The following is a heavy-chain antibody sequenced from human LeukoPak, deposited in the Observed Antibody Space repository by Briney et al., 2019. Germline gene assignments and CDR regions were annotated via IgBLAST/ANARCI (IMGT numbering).Heavy chain of an antibody. CDR2: ISSSGSTI. D-gene: IGHD6-13*01. Sequence: PGGSLRLSCAASGFTFSDYYMSWIRQAPGKGLEWVSYISSSGSTIYYADSVKGRFTISRDNAKNSLYLQMNSLRAEDTAVYYCARVISSTVFHHFDYWGQGTLVTVSS. CDR3: ARVISSTVFHHFDY. CDR1: GFTFSDYY. V-gene: IGHV3-11*04. J-gene: IGHJ4*02.